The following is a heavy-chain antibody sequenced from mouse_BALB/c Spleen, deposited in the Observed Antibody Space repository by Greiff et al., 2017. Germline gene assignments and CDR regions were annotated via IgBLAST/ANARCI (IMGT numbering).Heavy chain of an antibody. CDR2: IDPFNGGT. Sequence: EVQLQQSGPELMKPGASVKISCKASGYSFTSYYMHWVKQSHGKSLEWIGYIDPFNGGTSYNQKFKGKATLTVDKSSSTAYMHLSSLTSEDSAVYYCARGSSYKGYYFDYWGQGTTLTVSS. CDR1: GYSFTSYY. D-gene: IGHD1-1*01. J-gene: IGHJ2*01. CDR3: ARGSSYKGYYFDY. V-gene: IGHV1-28*01.